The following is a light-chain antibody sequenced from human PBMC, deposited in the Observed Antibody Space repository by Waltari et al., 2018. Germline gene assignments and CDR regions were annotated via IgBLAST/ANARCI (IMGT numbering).Light chain of an antibody. CDR2: GNW. J-gene: IGLJ2*01. CDR3: QSYDNILGGSV. V-gene: IGLV1-40*01. Sequence: QSVLTHPPPVSGAPGQRVTIPCPGSSSNMGAGRDVHWYQQLPGTAPKLLLFGNWYRPSGVPDRFSGSKSGTSASLAIAGLQAEDEAEYSCQSYDNILGGSVFGGGTKLTVL. CDR1: SSNMGAGRD.